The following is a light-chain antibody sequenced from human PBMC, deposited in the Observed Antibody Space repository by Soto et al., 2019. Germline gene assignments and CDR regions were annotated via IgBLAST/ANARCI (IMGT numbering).Light chain of an antibody. J-gene: IGLJ2*01. Sequence: QSALTQPRSVSGSPGQSVTISCTGTSSDVGLYDFVSWYQQHPGNAPKLMIYDVTKRPSGVPDRFSGSKSGNTASLTISGLQAEDEADYYCCTSAGTYAVVLFGGGTKVTVL. V-gene: IGLV2-11*01. CDR1: SSDVGLYDF. CDR2: DVT. CDR3: CTSAGTYAVVL.